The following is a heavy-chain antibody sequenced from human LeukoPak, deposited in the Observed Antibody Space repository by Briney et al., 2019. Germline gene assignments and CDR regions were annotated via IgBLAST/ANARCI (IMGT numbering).Heavy chain of an antibody. V-gene: IGHV3-23*01. D-gene: IGHD3-3*01. CDR3: AKDLRFLEWFEYFQH. J-gene: IGHJ1*01. CDR1: GFTFSTYA. Sequence: PGGSLRLSCAASGFTFSTYAMSWVRQAPGKGLEWVSAISGSGGRTDYAASVKGRFTISRDNSKNTLYLQMSSLRAEDTAVYFCAKDLRFLEWFEYFQHWGQGTLVTVSS. CDR2: ISGSGGRT.